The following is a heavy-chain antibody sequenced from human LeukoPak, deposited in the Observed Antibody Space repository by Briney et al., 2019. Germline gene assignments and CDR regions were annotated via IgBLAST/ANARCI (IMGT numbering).Heavy chain of an antibody. CDR3: AREVGIRGHFDH. V-gene: IGHV1-46*01. Sequence: GASVKVSCKASGYTFTSFYMHWVRQAPGQGLEWMGIINPSGGNTGYAQKFQGRVTMTRDTSTSTVYMELSSLRSEDTAVYYCAREVGIRGHFDHWGRGTPVTVSS. CDR1: GYTFTSFY. CDR2: INPSGGNT. J-gene: IGHJ4*02. D-gene: IGHD1-26*01.